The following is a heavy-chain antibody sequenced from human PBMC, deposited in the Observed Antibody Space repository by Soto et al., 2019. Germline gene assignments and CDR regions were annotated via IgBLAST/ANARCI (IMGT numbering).Heavy chain of an antibody. CDR1: GGSISRSTYY. CDR2: IYYSGST. V-gene: IGHV4-39*01. CDR3: ARSPIVGAPYNWFDP. J-gene: IGHJ5*02. D-gene: IGHD1-26*01. Sequence: ASETLSLTCTVSGGSISRSTYYWGWIRQPPGKGLEWIGSIYYSGSTYYNPSLKSRVTISLDTSKNQFSLKLRSLRSDDTAVYYCARSPIVGAPYNWFDPWGQGTLVTVSS.